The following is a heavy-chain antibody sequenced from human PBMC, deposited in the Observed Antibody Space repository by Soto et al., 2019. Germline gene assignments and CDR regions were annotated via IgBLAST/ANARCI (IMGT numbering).Heavy chain of an antibody. CDR1: GLTFTSYS. V-gene: IGHV3-48*02. CDR2: ISSSSSTI. CDR3: ARDREYTYGFDF. Sequence: GGSLRLSCAACGLTFTSYSMNWVRKAPGKGLEWVSFISSSSSTIYYADSVKGRFTISRDNAKNSLYLQMNSLRDEDTAVYYCARDREYTYGFDFWGQGALVTVSS. J-gene: IGHJ4*02. D-gene: IGHD5-18*01.